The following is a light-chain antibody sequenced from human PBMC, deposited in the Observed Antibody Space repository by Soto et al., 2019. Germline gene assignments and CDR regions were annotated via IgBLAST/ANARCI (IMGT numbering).Light chain of an antibody. Sequence: IRMTQSPSSLSASTGDRVTITCRASQGISSYLAWYQQKPGKAPKLLIYAASTLQSGVPSRFSGSGSGTDFTLTISSLQSEDFALYFCQQHNNWPITFGQGTRLEI. J-gene: IGKJ5*01. V-gene: IGKV1-8*01. CDR1: QGISSY. CDR3: QQHNNWPIT. CDR2: AAS.